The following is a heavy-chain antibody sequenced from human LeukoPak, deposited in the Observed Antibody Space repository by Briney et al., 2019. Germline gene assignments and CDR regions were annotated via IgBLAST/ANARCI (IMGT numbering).Heavy chain of an antibody. Sequence: GVLRLSWAASGFSFTNYAMSWVRQAPARGAGWVSSIRRGGETFYADSVKGRFTLSRDDSRNTVYLQLNNLRVEDTAIYYCAKANWVSNADAVWWGQGTQVTVSS. CDR1: GFSFTNYA. CDR2: IRRGGET. J-gene: IGHJ4*02. CDR3: AKANWVSNADAVW. V-gene: IGHV3-23*01. D-gene: IGHD1-1*01.